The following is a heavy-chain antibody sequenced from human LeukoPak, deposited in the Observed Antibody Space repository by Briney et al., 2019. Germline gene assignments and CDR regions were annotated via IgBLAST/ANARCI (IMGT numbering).Heavy chain of an antibody. J-gene: IGHJ4*02. Sequence: ASVKVSCKASGYTFTGYYMHWVRQAPGQGLECMGWIYPNSGATGYAQNFQGRVTMTRDTSVSTIYMELSRLRSDDTAVYYCARDGVSTTPDFDYWGQGTLVTVSS. CDR2: IYPNSGAT. V-gene: IGHV1-2*02. D-gene: IGHD2-8*01. CDR3: ARDGVSTTPDFDY. CDR1: GYTFTGYY.